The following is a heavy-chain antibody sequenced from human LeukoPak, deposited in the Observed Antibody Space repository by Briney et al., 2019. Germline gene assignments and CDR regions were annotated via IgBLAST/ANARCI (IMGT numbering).Heavy chain of an antibody. D-gene: IGHD3-10*01. J-gene: IGHJ4*02. CDR1: GFTFSSYA. CDR3: ASLWFGELPDDY. CDR2: ISYDGSNK. V-gene: IGHV3-30*04. Sequence: GRSLRLSCAASGFTFSSYAMHWVRQAPGKGLEWVAVISYDGSNKYYADSVKGRFTISRDNSKNTLYLQMNSLRAEDTAVYYCASLWFGELPDDYWGQGTLVTVSS.